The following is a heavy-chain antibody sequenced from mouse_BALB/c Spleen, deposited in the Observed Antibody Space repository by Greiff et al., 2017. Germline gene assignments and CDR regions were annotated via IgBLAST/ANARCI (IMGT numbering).Heavy chain of an antibody. CDR1: GYTFSSYW. CDR3: ARYGDYYGSWFAY. J-gene: IGHJ3*01. D-gene: IGHD1-2*01. CDR2: ILPGSGST. V-gene: IGHV1-9*01. Sequence: LQESGAELMKPGASVKISCKATGYTFSSYWIEWVKQRPGHGLEWIGEILPGSGSTNYNEKFKGKATFTADTSSNTAYMQLSSLTSEDSAVYYCARYGDYYGSWFAYWGQGTLVTVSA.